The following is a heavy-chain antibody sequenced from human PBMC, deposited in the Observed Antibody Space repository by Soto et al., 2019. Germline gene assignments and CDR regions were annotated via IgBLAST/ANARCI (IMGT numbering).Heavy chain of an antibody. CDR1: GYSIASGYY. CDR2: IYHAGSV. CDR3: ARNFDYYGMDA. V-gene: IGHV4-38-2*01. J-gene: IGHJ6*02. Sequence: PSETLSLTCAVSGYSIASGYYWAWIRQSPGKGLEWIGSIYHAGSVYYNPSLNSRVAVSLDTSKNHFSLKLTSVTAADTAVYYCARNFDYYGMDAWGQGTTVTVSS.